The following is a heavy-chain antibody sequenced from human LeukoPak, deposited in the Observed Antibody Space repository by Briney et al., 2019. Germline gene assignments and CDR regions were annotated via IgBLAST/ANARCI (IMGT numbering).Heavy chain of an antibody. D-gene: IGHD3-9*01. CDR2: IYYSGNT. Sequence: SETLSLTCTVSSGSISSSSYYWGWIRQPPGKGLEWIGTIYYSGNTYYNPSLKSRVTMSVDTSKNQFSLKLSSVTAADTAVYYCARSKLLTYYDILTGYYYLDYWGQGTLVTVSS. V-gene: IGHV4-39*07. CDR3: ARSKLLTYYDILTGYYYLDY. CDR1: SGSISSSSYY. J-gene: IGHJ4*02.